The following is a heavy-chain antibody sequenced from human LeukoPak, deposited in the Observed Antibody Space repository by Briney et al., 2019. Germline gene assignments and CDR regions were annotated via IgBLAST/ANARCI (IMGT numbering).Heavy chain of an antibody. CDR3: ARDLAVGSGSYYNSDGRTRFDY. D-gene: IGHD3-10*01. CDR1: GYTFTSYG. Sequence: ASVKVSCKASGYTFTSYGISWVRQAPGQGLEWMGWIGAYNGNTNYAQKLQGRVTMTTDTSTSTAYMELRSLRSDDTAVYYCARDLAVGSGSYYNSDGRTRFDYWGQGTLVTVSS. V-gene: IGHV1-18*01. J-gene: IGHJ4*02. CDR2: IGAYNGNT.